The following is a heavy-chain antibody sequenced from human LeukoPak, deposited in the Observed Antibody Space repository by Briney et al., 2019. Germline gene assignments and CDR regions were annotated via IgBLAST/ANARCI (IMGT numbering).Heavy chain of an antibody. CDR1: GASISHYY. J-gene: IGHJ4*02. Sequence: SETLSLTCTVSGASISHYYWSWIRQTPAKGLKWMGHIHTSGGSTYYPSLKSRLTMSIDTSRNQLSLKLTSVTAADTAVYFCARLGSYHDFWGQGALVTVSS. V-gene: IGHV4-4*09. CDR2: IHTSGGS. D-gene: IGHD1-26*01. CDR3: ARLGSYHDF.